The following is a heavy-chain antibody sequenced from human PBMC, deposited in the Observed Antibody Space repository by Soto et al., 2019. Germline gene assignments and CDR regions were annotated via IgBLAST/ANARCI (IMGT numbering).Heavy chain of an antibody. CDR3: ATGGADGFCSVGICYFDY. D-gene: IGHD2-15*01. CDR1: GFTFDDYA. Sequence: DVQLVESGGGLVQPGRSLRLSCAASGFTFDDYAMHWVRRVPGKGLEWVSSISWHSNIIGYADSVKGRITISRDNAKNSLYLQIDSLRPDDTALYYCATGGADGFCSVGICYFDYWGQGTLVTVSS. CDR2: ISWHSNII. V-gene: IGHV3-9*01. J-gene: IGHJ4*02.